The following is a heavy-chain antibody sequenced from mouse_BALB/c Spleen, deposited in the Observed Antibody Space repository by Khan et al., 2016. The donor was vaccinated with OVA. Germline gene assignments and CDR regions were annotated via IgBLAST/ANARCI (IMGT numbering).Heavy chain of an antibody. Sequence: EVMLVESGGGLVKPGGSLKLSCAASGFAFSSYDMSWVRQTPEKRLEWVATISSGGSYTNYPASVKGRFTISSDNARNTLYLQVSSLRSEDTALYYCARHGGFNPYYAMDYWGQGTSVTVSS. CDR3: ARHGGFNPYYAMDY. CDR2: ISSGGSYT. J-gene: IGHJ4*01. V-gene: IGHV5-9*02. CDR1: GFAFSSYD.